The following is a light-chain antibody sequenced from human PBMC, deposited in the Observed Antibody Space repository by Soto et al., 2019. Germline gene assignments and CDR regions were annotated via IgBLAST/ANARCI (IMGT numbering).Light chain of an antibody. J-gene: IGKJ3*01. CDR3: LQYGSQPCT. V-gene: IGKV3-20*01. CDR2: GAS. Sequence: EIVLTQSPGTLSLSPGERATLSCRASQDVNSNYFAWFQQQPCQAPRLLIYGASYRASRIPDKFSGRGSGTDFTLTINRLDTGDFAVYYCLQYGSQPCTFGPGTNVDIK. CDR1: QDVNSNY.